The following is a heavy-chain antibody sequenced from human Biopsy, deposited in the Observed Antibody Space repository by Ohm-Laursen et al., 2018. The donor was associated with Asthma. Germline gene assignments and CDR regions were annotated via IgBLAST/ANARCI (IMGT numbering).Heavy chain of an antibody. J-gene: IGHJ4*02. CDR1: GFTLIDYG. D-gene: IGHD2-21*02. CDR3: ARGLGDLDS. CDR2: ISAYNGAT. Sequence: ASVKVSCKASGFTLIDYGLTWVRQAPGQGLEWLGWISAYNGATNFAQKFQGRFTMTTETSTNTAFMELRRLKSDDPAVYFCARGLGDLDSWGQGSLVIVSS. V-gene: IGHV1-18*01.